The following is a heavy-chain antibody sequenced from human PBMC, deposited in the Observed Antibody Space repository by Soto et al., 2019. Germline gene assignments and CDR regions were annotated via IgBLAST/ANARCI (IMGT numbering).Heavy chain of an antibody. CDR1: GGSITSSGSA. D-gene: IGHD5-18*01. CDR2: IDYSGNN. Sequence: PSETLSLTCNASGGSITSSGSAWGWIRQSPGKGLEWIVTIDYSGNNYYIPSLKSLITISVDTSNNQIYLRLSCVADTDMYVYYCARPIHSQGFEYYFDSWGQGPLVTVSS. J-gene: IGHJ4*02. V-gene: IGHV4-39*01. CDR3: ARPIHSQGFEYYFDS.